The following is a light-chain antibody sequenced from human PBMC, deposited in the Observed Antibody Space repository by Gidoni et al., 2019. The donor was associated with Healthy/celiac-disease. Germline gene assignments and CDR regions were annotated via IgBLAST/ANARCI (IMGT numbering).Light chain of an antibody. Sequence: DSVMTQSPLSRPVTPGEPASISCRSSQSLLHSNGYNYLDWYLPKPGQSPQLLIYLGSNRASGVPDRFSCSGSGTDFTLKISRVEAEDVGVYYCMQALQTPKTFGGGTKVEI. V-gene: IGKV2-28*01. CDR3: MQALQTPKT. J-gene: IGKJ4*01. CDR2: LGS. CDR1: QSLLHSNGYNY.